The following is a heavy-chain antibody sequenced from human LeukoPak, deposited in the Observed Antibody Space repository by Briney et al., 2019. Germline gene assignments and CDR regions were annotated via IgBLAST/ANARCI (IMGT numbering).Heavy chain of an antibody. CDR3: ARDGYSSSWYSNNWFDP. Sequence: ASVKVSCKASGYTFTSYGISWVRQAPGQGLEWMGWISAYNGNTNYAQKLQGRVTMTTDTSTSTAYMELRSLRSDDTAVYYCARDGYSSSWYSNNWFDPWGHGTLVTVSS. D-gene: IGHD6-13*01. J-gene: IGHJ5*02. V-gene: IGHV1-18*01. CDR2: ISAYNGNT. CDR1: GYTFTSYG.